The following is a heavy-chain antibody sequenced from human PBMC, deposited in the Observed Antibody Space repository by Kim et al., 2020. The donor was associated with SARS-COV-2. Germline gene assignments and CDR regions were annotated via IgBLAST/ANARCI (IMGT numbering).Heavy chain of an antibody. V-gene: IGHV3-53*04. Sequence: GGSTYYDDTVKGRFTIARHNSKNTRYLQMNSRRPEDTAVYYCARDAFGMDVWGQGTTVTVSS. J-gene: IGHJ6*02. D-gene: IGHD3-16*01. CDR3: ARDAFGMDV. CDR2: GGST.